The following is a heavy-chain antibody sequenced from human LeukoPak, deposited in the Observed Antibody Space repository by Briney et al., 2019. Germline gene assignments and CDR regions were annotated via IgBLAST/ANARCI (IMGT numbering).Heavy chain of an antibody. CDR3: ARHWGAVAGTGNWFDP. D-gene: IGHD6-19*01. J-gene: IGHJ5*02. CDR2: IYYSGST. Sequence: SETLSLTCTVSGGSISSYYWSWIRQPPGKGLEWIGYIYYSGSTNYNPSLKSRVTISVDTSKNQFSLKLSSVTAADTAVYYCARHWGAVAGTGNWFDPWGQGTLVTVSS. CDR1: GGSISSYY. V-gene: IGHV4-59*01.